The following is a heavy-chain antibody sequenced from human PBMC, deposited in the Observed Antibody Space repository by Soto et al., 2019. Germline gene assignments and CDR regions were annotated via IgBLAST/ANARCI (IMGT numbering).Heavy chain of an antibody. D-gene: IGHD3-3*01. CDR2: FDPEDGET. J-gene: IGHJ3*02. CDR3: ATDSRLRFLEWLTNNQGWAFDI. CDR1: GYTLTELS. Sequence: QVQLVQSGAEVKKPGASVKVSCKVSGYTLTELSMHWVRQAPGKGLEWMGGFDPEDGETIYAQKFQGRVTMTEDTSTDTAYMELSSLRSEDTAVYYCATDSRLRFLEWLTNNQGWAFDIWGQGTMVTVSS. V-gene: IGHV1-24*01.